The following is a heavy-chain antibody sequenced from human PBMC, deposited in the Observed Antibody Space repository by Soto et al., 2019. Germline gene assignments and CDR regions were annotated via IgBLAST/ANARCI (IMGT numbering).Heavy chain of an antibody. V-gene: IGHV4-34*01. CDR2: INHSGST. J-gene: IGHJ4*02. Sequence: QVQLQQWGAGLLKPSETLSLTCAVYGGSFSGYYWNWIRQPPGKGLEWIGEINHSGSTNYNPSLRSRVTRSVDTSKNQFSLKLSSVPAAATAVYYCARGWGRIFDYWGQGTLVTVSS. CDR1: GGSFSGYY. D-gene: IGHD7-27*01. CDR3: ARGWGRIFDY.